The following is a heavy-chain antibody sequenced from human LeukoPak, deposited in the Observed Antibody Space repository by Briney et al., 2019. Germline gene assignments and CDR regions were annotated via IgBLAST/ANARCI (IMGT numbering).Heavy chain of an antibody. CDR3: AKRGGTESFYYYYYMDV. Sequence: GGSLRLSCASSGFIFSSYDVTWVRQTPGKGLEWVALISRSGGTTYYADSVKGRFTISRDNYKNTLYLQMNSLRAEDTAEYYCAKRGGTESFYYYYYMDVWGKGTTVTVSS. J-gene: IGHJ6*03. V-gene: IGHV3-23*01. CDR2: ISRSGGTT. CDR1: GFIFSSYD. D-gene: IGHD2-15*01.